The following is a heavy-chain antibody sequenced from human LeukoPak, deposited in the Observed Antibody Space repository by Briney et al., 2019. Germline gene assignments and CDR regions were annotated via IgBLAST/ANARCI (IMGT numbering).Heavy chain of an antibody. V-gene: IGHV4-34*01. CDR2: INHSGST. D-gene: IGHD5-18*01. CDR3: ARGSGYSYGPALDY. CDR1: GGSFSGYY. J-gene: IGHJ4*02. Sequence: PSETLSLTCAVYGGSFSGYYWSWIRQPPGKGLEWIGEINHSGSTNYNPSLKSRVTISVDTSKNQFSLKLSSVTAADTAVYYGARGSGYSYGPALDYWGQGTLVTVSS.